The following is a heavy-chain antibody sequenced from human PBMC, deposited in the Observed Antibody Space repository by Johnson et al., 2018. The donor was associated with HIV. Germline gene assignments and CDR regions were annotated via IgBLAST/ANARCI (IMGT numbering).Heavy chain of an antibody. CDR2: IYSGGST. V-gene: IGHV3-53*01. CDR3: AKGGNWGWREVFDI. D-gene: IGHD7-27*01. Sequence: VQLVESGGGLIQPGGSLRLSCAASGFTVSSNYMSWVRQAPGKGLEWVSLIYSGGSTYYADSVKGRFTISRDNSKNTLYLQMNSPRAEDTAVYYCAKGGNWGWREVFDIWGQGTMVPVSS. J-gene: IGHJ3*02. CDR1: GFTVSSNY.